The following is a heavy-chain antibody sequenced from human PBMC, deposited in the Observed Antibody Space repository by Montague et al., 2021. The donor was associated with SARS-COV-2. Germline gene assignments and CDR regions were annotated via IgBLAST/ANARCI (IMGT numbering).Heavy chain of an antibody. Sequence: SETLSLTCAVYGGSFSGYYWSWIRQPPGKGLEWIGEINHSGSIXXXPSXXXRVTISVDTSKNQFSLKLSSVTAADTAVYYCARVPDCYDSGGYYFDAFDIWGQGTMVTVSS. D-gene: IGHD3-22*01. CDR3: ARVPDCYDSGGYYFDAFDI. V-gene: IGHV4-34*01. J-gene: IGHJ3*02. CDR1: GGSFSGYY. CDR2: INHSGSI.